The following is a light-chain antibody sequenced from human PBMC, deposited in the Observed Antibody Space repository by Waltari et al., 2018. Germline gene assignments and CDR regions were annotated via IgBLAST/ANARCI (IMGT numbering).Light chain of an antibody. V-gene: IGLV1-44*01. Sequence: SVLAPPPSASGTAGQRVTIPCSGSSSNIACHYVHWYQQPPGTAHKLLIYNINQRPSGVPVRFSVSKSGPSASLAISGLQLEDEADDFCASWDDRLKGRVFGGGTKLTVL. CDR3: ASWDDRLKGRV. CDR2: NIN. CDR1: SSNIACHY. J-gene: IGLJ3*02.